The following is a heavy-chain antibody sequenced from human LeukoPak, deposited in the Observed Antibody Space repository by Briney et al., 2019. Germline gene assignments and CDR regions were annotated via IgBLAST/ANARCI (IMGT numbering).Heavy chain of an antibody. CDR3: ASARGYSSEYK. J-gene: IGHJ4*02. CDR2: MSGSGSST. Sequence: GGPLRLSCAASGSTFNTYAMSWLPQAPGKGREWVSSMSGSGSSTYYADSVKGRFTISRDNTKNTLYLRMNSLRAEDTALYYCASARGYSSEYKWGQGTLVTVSS. CDR1: GSTFNTYA. V-gene: IGHV3-23*01. D-gene: IGHD6-19*01.